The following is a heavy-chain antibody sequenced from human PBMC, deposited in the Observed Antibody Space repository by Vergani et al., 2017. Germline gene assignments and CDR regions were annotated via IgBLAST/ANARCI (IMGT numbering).Heavy chain of an antibody. CDR1: GGTFSSYA. CDR3: ATADVDYYDSSGYYYGNFDY. J-gene: IGHJ4*02. V-gene: IGHV1-69*01. D-gene: IGHD3-22*01. CDR2: IIPIFGTA. Sequence: QVQLVQSGAEVKKPGSSVKVSCKASGGTFSSYAISWVRQAPGQGLEWMGGIIPIFGTANYAQKFQGRVTITADESTSTAYMELSSLRSEDTAVYYCATADVDYYDSSGYYYGNFDYWGQGTLVTGSS.